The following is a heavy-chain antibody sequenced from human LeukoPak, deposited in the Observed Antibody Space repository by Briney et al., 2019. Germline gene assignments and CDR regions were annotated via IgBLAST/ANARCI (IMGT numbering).Heavy chain of an antibody. CDR1: GLTFGSYA. J-gene: IGHJ4*02. D-gene: IGHD6-19*01. Sequence: TGGSLRLSCAASGLTFGSYAMHWVRQAPGKGLEWVAVISYDGSNKYYADSVKGRFTISRDNSKNTLYLQMNSLRAEDTAVYYCARDSPDDSSGWFSVFDYWGQGTLVTVSS. CDR3: ARDSPDDSSGWFSVFDY. V-gene: IGHV3-30*04. CDR2: ISYDGSNK.